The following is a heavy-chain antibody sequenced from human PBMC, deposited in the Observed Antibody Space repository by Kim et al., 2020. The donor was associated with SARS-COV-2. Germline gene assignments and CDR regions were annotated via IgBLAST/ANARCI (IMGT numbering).Heavy chain of an antibody. Sequence: SETLSLTCTVSGGSVSSGSYYWSWIRQPPGKGLEWIGYIYYSGSTNYNPSLKSRVTISVDTSKNQFSLKLSSVTAADTAVYYCARDGDSSGYYPYYYYYGMDVWGQGTTVTVSS. CDR3: ARDGDSSGYYPYYYYYGMDV. V-gene: IGHV4-61*01. CDR1: GGSVSSGSYY. CDR2: IYYSGST. J-gene: IGHJ6*02. D-gene: IGHD3-22*01.